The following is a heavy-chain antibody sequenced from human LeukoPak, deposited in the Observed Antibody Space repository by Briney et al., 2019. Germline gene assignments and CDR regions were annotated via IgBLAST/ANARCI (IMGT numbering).Heavy chain of an antibody. CDR3: ARGRAHY. Sequence: GRSLRLSCAPSGFTFSRHGMHWVRQAPGKGLEWVSSISSSSSYIYYADSVKGRFTISRDNAKNSLYLQMNSLRAEDTAVYYCARGRAHYWGQGTLVTVSS. V-gene: IGHV3-21*01. CDR1: GFTFSRHG. CDR2: ISSSSSYI. J-gene: IGHJ4*02.